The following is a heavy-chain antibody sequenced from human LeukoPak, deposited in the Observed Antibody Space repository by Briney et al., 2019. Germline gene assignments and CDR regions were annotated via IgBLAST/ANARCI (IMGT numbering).Heavy chain of an antibody. CDR2: ISSSSSYI. J-gene: IGHJ4*02. CDR1: GFTFSSYS. D-gene: IGHD6-19*01. Sequence: GGSLRLSCAASGFTFSSYSMNWVRQAPGKGLEWVSSISSSSSYIYYADSVKGRFTISRDNAKNSLYLQMNSLRAEDTAVYYCASLQQWLVRRFDYWGQGTLVTVSS. CDR3: ASLQQWLVRRFDY. V-gene: IGHV3-21*01.